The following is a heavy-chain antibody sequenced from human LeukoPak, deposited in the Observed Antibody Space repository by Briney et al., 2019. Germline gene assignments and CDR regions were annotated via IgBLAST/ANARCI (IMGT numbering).Heavy chain of an antibody. J-gene: IGHJ4*02. D-gene: IGHD2-15*01. CDR2: ISYDGSNK. V-gene: IGHV3-30-3*01. CDR3: ARAHIVVVVAAPDY. Sequence: GRSLRLSCAASGFTFTNYAIHWVRQAPGKGLEWVVVISYDGSNKYYADSVKGRFTISRDNSKNTLFLQMNSLRAEDTALYYCARAHIVVVVAAPDYWGQGTLATVSS. CDR1: GFTFTNYA.